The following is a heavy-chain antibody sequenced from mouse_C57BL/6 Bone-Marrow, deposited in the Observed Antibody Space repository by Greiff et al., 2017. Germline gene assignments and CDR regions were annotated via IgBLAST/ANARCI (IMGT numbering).Heavy chain of an antibody. CDR1: GYTFTSYG. CDR3: ARSGSYYSNYLAWFAY. V-gene: IGHV1-81*01. D-gene: IGHD2-5*01. J-gene: IGHJ3*01. Sequence: QVQLKESGAELARPGASVKLSCKASGYTFTSYGISWVKQRTGQGLVWIGEIYPRSGNTYDNEKFKGKATLTADKSSSTAYMELRSLTSEDSAVYFCARSGSYYSNYLAWFAYWGQGTLVTVSA. CDR2: IYPRSGNT.